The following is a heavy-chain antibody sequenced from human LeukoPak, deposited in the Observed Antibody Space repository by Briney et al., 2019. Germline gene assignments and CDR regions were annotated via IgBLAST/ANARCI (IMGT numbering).Heavy chain of an antibody. V-gene: IGHV3-23*01. Sequence: GGTLRLSCAASGFTFSSFGMSWVRQAPGKGLEWVSAISSTGGTAYYADSVKGRFTISRDNSKNTLYLQMNSLRAEDTAIYYCAKNGDRGAYCSGGSCYPYYYYNMDVWGKGTTVTISS. CDR1: GFTFSSFG. CDR2: ISSTGGTA. J-gene: IGHJ6*03. CDR3: AKNGDRGAYCSGGSCYPYYYYNMDV. D-gene: IGHD2-15*01.